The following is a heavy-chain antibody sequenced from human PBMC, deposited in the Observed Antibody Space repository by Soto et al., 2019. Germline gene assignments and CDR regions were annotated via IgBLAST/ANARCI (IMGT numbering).Heavy chain of an antibody. CDR2: ISGSGGST. CDR3: ANWMITIFGVVSPLDV. V-gene: IGHV3-23*01. J-gene: IGHJ6*04. D-gene: IGHD3-3*01. Sequence: PGGSLRLSCAASGFTFSSYAMSWVRQAPGKGLEWVSAISGSGGSTYYADSVKGRFTISRDNSKNTLYLQMNSLRAEDTAVYYCANWMITIFGVVSPLDVWGKGTTVTVSS. CDR1: GFTFSSYA.